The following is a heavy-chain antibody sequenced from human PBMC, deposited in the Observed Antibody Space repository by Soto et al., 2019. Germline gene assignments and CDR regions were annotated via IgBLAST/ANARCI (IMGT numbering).Heavy chain of an antibody. V-gene: IGHV1-69*06. CDR1: GGTFSSYA. CDR3: ASNLLLGGFDY. D-gene: IGHD1-26*01. Sequence: ASVKVSCKASGGTFSSYAISWVRQAPGQGLEWMGGIIPIFGTANYAQKFQGRVKITADKSTSTAYMELSSLRSEDTAVYYCASNLLLGGFDYWGQGTLVTVSS. CDR2: IIPIFGTA. J-gene: IGHJ4*02.